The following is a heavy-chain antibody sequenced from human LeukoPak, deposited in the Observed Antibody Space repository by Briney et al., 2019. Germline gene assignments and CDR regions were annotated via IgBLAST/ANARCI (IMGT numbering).Heavy chain of an antibody. CDR2: VYYSGSA. CDR3: ASGAAGSSGRRYNFDY. Sequence: PSETLSLTCTVSGGSISTYYCNWIRQFPGQGLEWIGYVYYSGSATYNPSLKSRVTISLNTSTNQFSLKLSSVTAADTAIYYCASGAAGSSGRRYNFDYWGQGTLVTVSS. D-gene: IGHD6-19*01. V-gene: IGHV4-59*01. J-gene: IGHJ4*02. CDR1: GGSISTYY.